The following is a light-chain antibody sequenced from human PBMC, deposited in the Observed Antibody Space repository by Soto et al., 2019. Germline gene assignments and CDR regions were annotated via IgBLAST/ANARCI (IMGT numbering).Light chain of an antibody. V-gene: IGKV3-20*01. J-gene: IGKJ2*01. CDR2: GAS. CDR1: QSGSSSTY. CDR3: TQYGSSPSYT. Sequence: EIVLTQSPGTLSLSPGERATLSCRASQSGSSSTYLAWYQQKPGQAPRLLIYGASSRATGIPHRFSGSRSGTDVSLTISRLEAEDFAVYYCTQYGSSPSYTFDQGTKLEIK.